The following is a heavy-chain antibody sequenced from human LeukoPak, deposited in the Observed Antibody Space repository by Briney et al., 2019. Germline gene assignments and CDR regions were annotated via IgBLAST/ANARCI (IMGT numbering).Heavy chain of an antibody. J-gene: IGHJ4*02. V-gene: IGHV1-18*01. D-gene: IGHD3-22*01. Sequence: GASVKVSCKASGYTFTSYGISWVRQAPGQGLEWMGWISAYNGNTNYAQKLQGRVTMTTDTSTSTAYMELRSLRSDDTAVYYCARGYYYDSSGYGSYFDYWGQGTLVTVSS. CDR3: ARGYYYDSSGYGSYFDY. CDR1: GYTFTSYG. CDR2: ISAYNGNT.